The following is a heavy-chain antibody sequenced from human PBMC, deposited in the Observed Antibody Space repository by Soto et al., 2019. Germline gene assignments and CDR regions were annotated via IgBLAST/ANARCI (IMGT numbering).Heavy chain of an antibody. Sequence: PSETLSLTCAVYGGSFSGYYWSWIRQPPGKGLEWIGEINHSGSTNYNPSLKSRVTISVDTSKNQFSLKLSSVTAADTAVYYCARLAATIYYYYYGMDVWGQGTTVTVSS. J-gene: IGHJ6*02. CDR1: GGSFSGYY. V-gene: IGHV4-34*01. CDR2: INHSGST. D-gene: IGHD5-12*01. CDR3: ARLAATIYYYYYGMDV.